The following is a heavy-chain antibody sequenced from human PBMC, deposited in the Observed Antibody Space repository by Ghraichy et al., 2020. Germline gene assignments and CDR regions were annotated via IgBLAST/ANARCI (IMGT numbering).Heavy chain of an antibody. Sequence: GGSLRLSCAASGFTFISYSMNWVRQAPGMGLEWISYISSSGNYIFYADSAKGRFTISRDNAKNSLFLQMNSLRVEDTAVYYCARGDGLESWGQGTLVTVSS. CDR2: ISSSGNYI. V-gene: IGHV3-21*01. CDR3: ARGDGLES. CDR1: GFTFISYS. J-gene: IGHJ4*02. D-gene: IGHD3/OR15-3a*01.